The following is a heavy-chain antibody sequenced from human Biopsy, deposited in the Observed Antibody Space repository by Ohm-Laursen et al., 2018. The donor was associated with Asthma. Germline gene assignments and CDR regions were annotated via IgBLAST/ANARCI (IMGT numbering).Heavy chain of an antibody. V-gene: IGHV1-46*01. CDR3: ARSMIVADGSHAFDI. CDR1: GYTFSSYQ. Sequence: ASVKVSCKASGYTFSSYQMHWVRQAPGQGLEWLGMIKHISEYAQKFQGRVPMTRDTSTSTVYMELSSLRSEDTAVYYCARSMIVADGSHAFDIWGQGTMVTVSS. J-gene: IGHJ3*02. D-gene: IGHD3-22*01. CDR2: IKHISE.